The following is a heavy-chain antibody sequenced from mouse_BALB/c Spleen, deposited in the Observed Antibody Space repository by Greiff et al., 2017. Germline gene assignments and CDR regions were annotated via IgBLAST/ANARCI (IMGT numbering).Heavy chain of an antibody. J-gene: IGHJ1*01. V-gene: IGHV3-6*02. CDR3: ARDVDPLYWYFDV. D-gene: IGHD6-1*01. Sequence: EVKLMESGPGLVKPSQSLSLTCSVTGYSITSGYYWNWIRQFPGNKLEWMGYISYDGSNNYNPSLKNRISITRDTSKNQFFLKLNSVTTEDTATYYCARDVDPLYWYFDVWGAGTTVTVSS. CDR2: ISYDGSN. CDR1: GYSITSGYY.